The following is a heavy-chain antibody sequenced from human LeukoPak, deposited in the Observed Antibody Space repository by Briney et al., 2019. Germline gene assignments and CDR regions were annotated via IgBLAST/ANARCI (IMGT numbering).Heavy chain of an antibody. CDR2: IYYSGST. CDR1: GGSISSYY. Sequence: PSETLSLTCTVSGGSISSYYWSWIRQPPGKGLEWIGYIYYSGSTNYNPSLKSRVTISVDTSKNQFSLKLSSVTAADTAMYFCVQNIPGTIEHWGQGTLVTVSS. J-gene: IGHJ1*01. CDR3: VQNIPGTIEH. V-gene: IGHV4-59*08. D-gene: IGHD1-7*01.